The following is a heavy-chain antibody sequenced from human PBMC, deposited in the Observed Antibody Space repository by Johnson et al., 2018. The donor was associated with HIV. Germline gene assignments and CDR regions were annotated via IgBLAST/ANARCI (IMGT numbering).Heavy chain of an antibody. D-gene: IGHD1-26*01. CDR3: ARVLIVGAPWAFDI. Sequence: QVQLVESGGGLVQPGGSLRLSCAASGFTFSSYGMHWVRQAPGKGLEWVAVIWYDGSNKYYADSVKGRFTISRDNSKNTLYLQMNSLRAEDTAVYYCARVLIVGAPWAFDIWGQGTMVTVSS. J-gene: IGHJ3*02. CDR1: GFTFSSYG. CDR2: IWYDGSNK. V-gene: IGHV3-33*01.